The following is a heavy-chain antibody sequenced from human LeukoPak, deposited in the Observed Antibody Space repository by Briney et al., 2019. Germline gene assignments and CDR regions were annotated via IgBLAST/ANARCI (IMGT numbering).Heavy chain of an antibody. Sequence: GGSLRLSCAASGFTFSSYAMSWVRQAPGKGLEWVSVIYSGGSTYYADSVKGRFTISRDNSKNTLYLQMNSLRAEDTAVYYCARDMYGRNYFDFWGQGTLVTVSS. CDR2: IYSGGST. D-gene: IGHD4-23*01. J-gene: IGHJ4*02. V-gene: IGHV3-53*01. CDR3: ARDMYGRNYFDF. CDR1: GFTFSSYA.